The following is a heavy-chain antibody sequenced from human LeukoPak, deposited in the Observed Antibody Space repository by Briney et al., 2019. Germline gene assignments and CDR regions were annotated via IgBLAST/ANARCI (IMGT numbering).Heavy chain of an antibody. Sequence: GGSLRLSCAASGFTFSNAWMSWVRQAPGKGLEGVGRIKSKTGGGTTDYAAPVKGRFTISRNDSKNTLYLQMNSLKTEDTAVYYCAKTAADNWGQGTLVTVSS. CDR3: AKTAADN. D-gene: IGHD6-13*01. V-gene: IGHV3-15*01. CDR2: IKSKTGGGTT. CDR1: GFTFSNAW. J-gene: IGHJ4*02.